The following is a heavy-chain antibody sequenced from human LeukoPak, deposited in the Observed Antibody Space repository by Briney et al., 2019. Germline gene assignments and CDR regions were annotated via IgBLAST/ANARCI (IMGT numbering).Heavy chain of an antibody. J-gene: IGHJ4*02. CDR2: ISYDGSNK. CDR3: ARGAPDYFDY. CDR1: GFTFSSYA. V-gene: IGHV3-30-3*01. D-gene: IGHD1-26*01. Sequence: GGSLRLSCAASGFTFSSYAMHWVRQAPGKGLEWVAVISYDGSNKYYTDSVKGRFTISRDNAKNSPYLQMNRLRAEDTAVYYCARGAPDYFDYWGQGTLVTVSS.